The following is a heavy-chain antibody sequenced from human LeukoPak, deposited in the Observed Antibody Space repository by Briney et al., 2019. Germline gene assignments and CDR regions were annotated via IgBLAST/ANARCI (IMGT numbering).Heavy chain of an antibody. V-gene: IGHV3-23*01. J-gene: IGHJ1*01. CDR3: ARGPGIAVAGPFQH. Sequence: PGGSLRLSCAASGFTFSNYAMSWVRQAPGKGLEWVSSVSGSGGSSYYAASVKGRFTISKDNSKNTVYLQMNSLRDEDTAVYYCARGPGIAVAGPFQHWGQGTLVTVSS. D-gene: IGHD6-19*01. CDR2: VSGSGGSS. CDR1: GFTFSNYA.